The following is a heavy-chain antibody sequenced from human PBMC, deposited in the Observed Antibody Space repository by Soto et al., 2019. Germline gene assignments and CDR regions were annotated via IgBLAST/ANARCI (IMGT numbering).Heavy chain of an antibody. D-gene: IGHD3-10*01. J-gene: IGHJ4*02. Sequence: PGGSLRLSCAASGFIFSNYVMYWVRQAPGKGLEWVAFMSYDGTTKYYADSVKGRFTISRDNSKNTLYLQMNSLRPEDTGVYYCAREVLWSRYFDYWGQGTLVTVS. CDR2: MSYDGTTK. CDR1: GFIFSNYV. CDR3: AREVLWSRYFDY. V-gene: IGHV3-30-3*01.